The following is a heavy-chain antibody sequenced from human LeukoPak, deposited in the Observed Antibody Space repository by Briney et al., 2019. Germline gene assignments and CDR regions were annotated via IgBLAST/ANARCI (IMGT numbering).Heavy chain of an antibody. Sequence: SVKVSCKASGGTFSSYAISWVRQAPGQGLEWMGRIIPILGIANYAQKLQGRVTMTTDTSTSTAYMELRSLRSDDTAVYYCARGYYDILTGYYDDYWGQGTLVTVSS. CDR2: IIPILGIA. J-gene: IGHJ4*02. D-gene: IGHD3-9*01. CDR1: GGTFSSYA. V-gene: IGHV1-69*04. CDR3: ARGYYDILTGYYDDY.